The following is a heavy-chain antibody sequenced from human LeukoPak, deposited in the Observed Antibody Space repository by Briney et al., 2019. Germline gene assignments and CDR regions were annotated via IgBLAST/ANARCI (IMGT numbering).Heavy chain of an antibody. CDR1: GGAFSKYY. CDR3: ARSGLTTVLYLD. D-gene: IGHD4-11*01. V-gene: IGHV4-34*01. CDR2: INRSGST. Sequence: SETLSLTCGVSGGAFSKYYWSWIRQPPGKGLEWIVEINRSGSTNYNPSLESRVTISADTSKNQFSLKLSSVTAADTAVYFCARSGLTTVLYLDWGQGTLVTVSS. J-gene: IGHJ4*02.